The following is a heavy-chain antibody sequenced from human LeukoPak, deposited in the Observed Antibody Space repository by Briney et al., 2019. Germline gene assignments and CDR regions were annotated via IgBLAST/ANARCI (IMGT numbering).Heavy chain of an antibody. D-gene: IGHD6-19*01. Sequence: SVKVSRKASGGTFSSYAISWVRQAPGQGLEWMGGIIPIFGTANYAQKFQGRVTITADKSTSTAYVELSSLRSEDTAVYYCARGRCGWYWSNFDFGYWGQGTQVTVSP. CDR3: ARGRCGWYWSNFDFGY. V-gene: IGHV1-69*06. CDR2: IIPIFGTA. CDR1: GGTFSSYA. J-gene: IGHJ4*02.